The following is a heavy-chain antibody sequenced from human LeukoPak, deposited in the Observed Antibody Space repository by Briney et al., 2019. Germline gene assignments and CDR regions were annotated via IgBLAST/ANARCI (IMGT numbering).Heavy chain of an antibody. CDR2: IYYSGST. V-gene: IGHV4-39*07. Sequence: PSETLSLTCTVSGGSISSSSYYWGWIRQPPGKGLEWIGSIYYSGSTYYNPSLKSRVTISVDTSKNQFSLKLSSVTAADTAVYYCARPLHILTGYPLVYWGQGTLVTVSS. CDR1: GGSISSSSYY. J-gene: IGHJ4*02. D-gene: IGHD3-9*01. CDR3: ARPLHILTGYPLVY.